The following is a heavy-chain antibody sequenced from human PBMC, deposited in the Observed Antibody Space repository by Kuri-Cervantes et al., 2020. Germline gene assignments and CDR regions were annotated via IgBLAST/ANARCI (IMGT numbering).Heavy chain of an antibody. J-gene: IGHJ6*03. CDR1: GFTFSNYW. V-gene: IGHV3-7*01. CDR2: IKQDGSEK. D-gene: IGHD2-15*01. Sequence: GGFLRLSCVTSGFTFSNYWMSWVRQAPGKGLEWVANIKQDGSEKYYVDSVKGRFTISRDNAKNSLYLQMNSLRAEDTAVYYCARAPDCSGGSCYFLDYYYYMDVWGKGTTVTVSS. CDR3: ARAPDCSGGSCYFLDYYYYMDV.